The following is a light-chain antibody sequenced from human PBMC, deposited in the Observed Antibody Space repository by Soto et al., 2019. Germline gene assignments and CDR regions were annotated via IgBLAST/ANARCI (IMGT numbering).Light chain of an antibody. V-gene: IGKV3-20*01. Sequence: ELVLTQSPATLSVSPGERATLSCRASQGVGSTLAWYQHKPGQAPRLLIHGSYFRATGVPDRFSGSGSGTDFSLTISRLEPEDFAVYYCQLYRDSLSITFGQGTRLEIK. CDR1: QGVGST. CDR3: QLYRDSLSIT. CDR2: GSY. J-gene: IGKJ5*01.